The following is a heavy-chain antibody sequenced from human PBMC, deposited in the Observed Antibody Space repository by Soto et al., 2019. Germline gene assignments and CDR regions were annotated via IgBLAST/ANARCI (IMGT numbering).Heavy chain of an antibody. D-gene: IGHD2-2*01. CDR1: GYTFTSYY. CDR3: ARSCSSTSCYFSGSGMDV. V-gene: IGHV1-46*01. J-gene: IGHJ6*02. Sequence: GASVKVSCKASGYTFTSYYMHWVRQAPGQGLEWMGIINPSGGSTSYAQKFQGRVTMTRDTSTSTVYMELSSLRSEDTAVYYCARSCSSTSCYFSGSGMDVWGQGTTVTVSS. CDR2: INPSGGST.